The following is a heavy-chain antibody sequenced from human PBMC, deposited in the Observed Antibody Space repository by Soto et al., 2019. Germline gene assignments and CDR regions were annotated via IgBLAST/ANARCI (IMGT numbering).Heavy chain of an antibody. CDR3: AHRNKGNSFQN. CDR2: IYWDDDK. CDR1: GFSLNTSGVG. Sequence: QITLKESGPTLVKPTQTLTLTCTFSGFSLNTSGVGVGWIRQPPGKALERLALIYWDDDKRYSPSLKSRLTITKDTSKNQVVLIMTNMDPVDTATYFCAHRNKGNSFQNWGQGTLVTVSS. J-gene: IGHJ4*02. V-gene: IGHV2-5*02. D-gene: IGHD4-4*01.